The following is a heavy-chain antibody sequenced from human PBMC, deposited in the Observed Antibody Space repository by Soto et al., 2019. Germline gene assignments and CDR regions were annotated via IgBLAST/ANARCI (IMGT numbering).Heavy chain of an antibody. D-gene: IGHD6-19*01. V-gene: IGHV4-4*02. J-gene: IGHJ4*02. CDR2: IFHSGNT. CDR3: ASTDSGWPTFEAY. CDR1: GTSISSIKR. Sequence: SETLSLTCAVSGTSISSIKRWRWVRQPPGKGLEWIGEIFHSGNTNYNPSLKSRISISVDKSKNQFSLKVTSVTAADTAVYYCASTDSGWPTFEAYWGQGTLVTISS.